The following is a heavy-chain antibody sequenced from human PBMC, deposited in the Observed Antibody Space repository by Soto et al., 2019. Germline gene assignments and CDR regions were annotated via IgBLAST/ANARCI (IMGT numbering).Heavy chain of an antibody. CDR2: INHSGST. CDR3: ASLDFNLDEWLVPRYNWFDP. J-gene: IGHJ5*02. Sequence: SETLSLTCTVYGGSFSGYYWSWIRQPPGKGLEWIGEINHSGSTNYNPSLKSRVTISVDTSKNQFSLKLSSVTAADTAVYYCASLDFNLDEWLVPRYNWFDPWGQGTLVTVSS. CDR1: GGSFSGYY. D-gene: IGHD6-19*01. V-gene: IGHV4-34*01.